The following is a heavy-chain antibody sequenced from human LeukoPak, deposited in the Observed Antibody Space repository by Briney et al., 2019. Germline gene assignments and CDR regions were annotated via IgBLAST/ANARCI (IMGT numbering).Heavy chain of an antibody. D-gene: IGHD5-24*01. CDR2: IYYSGST. J-gene: IGHJ4*02. CDR3: WRWLQLGGFDY. Sequence: SETLSLTCTASGGSISSYYWSWIRQPPGKGLEWVGYIYYSGSTNYYPSPKNRVTISVDTNKNKFSLKLSTVTTADTTVDYYWRWLQLGGFDYWGQGTLVTVSS. V-gene: IGHV4-59*01. CDR1: GGSISSYY.